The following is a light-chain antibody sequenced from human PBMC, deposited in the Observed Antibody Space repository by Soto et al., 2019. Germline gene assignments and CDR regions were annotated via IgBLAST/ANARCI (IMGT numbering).Light chain of an antibody. CDR1: QSVSSSY. J-gene: IGKJ1*01. CDR2: GAS. CDR3: QQYNNWPRT. V-gene: IGKV3-15*01. Sequence: EIVLTQSPNTVSLTPGERATLSCRASQSVSSSYLAWYQQKPGQAPRLLIFGASTRATGIPARFSGSGSGTEFTLTISSLQSEDFAVYYCQQYNNWPRTFGQGTKVDIK.